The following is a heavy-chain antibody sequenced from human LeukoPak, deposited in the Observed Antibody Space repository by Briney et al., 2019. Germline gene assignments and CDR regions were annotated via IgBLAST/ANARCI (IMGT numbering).Heavy chain of an antibody. V-gene: IGHV4-61*08. CDR3: ARQKWLRSGPLDY. CDR1: GGSISSGGYY. D-gene: IGHD5-12*01. J-gene: IGHJ4*02. Sequence: SETLSLTCTVSGGSISSGGYYWSWIRQPPGKGLEWIGYIYYSGSTNYNPSLKSRVTISVDTSKNQFSLKLSSVTAADTAVYYCARQKWLRSGPLDYWGQGTLVTVSS. CDR2: IYYSGST.